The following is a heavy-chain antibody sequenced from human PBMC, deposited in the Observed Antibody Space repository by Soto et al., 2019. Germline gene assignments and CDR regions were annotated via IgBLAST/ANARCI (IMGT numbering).Heavy chain of an antibody. CDR2: ISSSGSTI. CDR1: GFTFSSYE. D-gene: IGHD6-19*01. CDR3: ARGVGIYSSGWYDY. V-gene: IGHV3-48*03. Sequence: GGSLRLSCAASGFTFSSYEMNWVRQAPGKGLEWVSYISSSGSTIYYADSVKGRFTISRDNAKNSLYLQMNSLRAEDTAVYYCARGVGIYSSGWYDYWGQGTLVTVSS. J-gene: IGHJ4*02.